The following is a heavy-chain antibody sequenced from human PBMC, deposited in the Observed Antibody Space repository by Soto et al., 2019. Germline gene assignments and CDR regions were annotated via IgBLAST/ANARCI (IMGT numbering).Heavy chain of an antibody. CDR2: IYYSGST. CDR3: ARGIEGWYQGRYYYGMDV. V-gene: IGHV4-30-4*02. CDR1: GGSISSGDYY. D-gene: IGHD6-19*01. J-gene: IGHJ6*02. Sequence: SETLSLTCTVSGGSISSGDYYWSWLRQPPGKGLEWIGYIYYSGSTYYNPSFKSRVTISVDTSKNQFSLKLSSVTAADTAVYYCARGIEGWYQGRYYYGMDVWGQGTTVTVSS.